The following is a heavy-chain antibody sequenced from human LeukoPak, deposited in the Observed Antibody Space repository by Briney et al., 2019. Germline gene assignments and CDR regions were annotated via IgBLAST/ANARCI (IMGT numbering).Heavy chain of an antibody. D-gene: IGHD5-12*01. Sequence: TGGSLRLSGTASGFTFGDYAMSWFRQAPGKGLEWVGFIRSKAYGGTTEYAASVKGRFTISRDDSKSIAYLQMNSLKTEDTAVYYCTRQAGVATPRDYWGQGTLVTVSS. CDR3: TRQAGVATPRDY. CDR1: GFTFGDYA. V-gene: IGHV3-49*03. J-gene: IGHJ4*02. CDR2: IRSKAYGGTT.